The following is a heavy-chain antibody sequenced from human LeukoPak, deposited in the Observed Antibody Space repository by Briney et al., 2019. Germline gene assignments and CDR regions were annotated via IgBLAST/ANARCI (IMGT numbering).Heavy chain of an antibody. D-gene: IGHD3-9*01. CDR1: GYTFTSYD. J-gene: IGHJ6*03. Sequence: ASVKVSCKASGYTFTSYDINWVRQATGQGLEWMGWMNPNSGNTGYAQKFQGRVTMTRNTSISTAYMELSSLRSEDTAVYYCARAPAPLRYFDWLPQRGFYYYYMDVWGKGTTVTVSS. CDR2: MNPNSGNT. CDR3: ARAPAPLRYFDWLPQRGFYYYYMDV. V-gene: IGHV1-8*01.